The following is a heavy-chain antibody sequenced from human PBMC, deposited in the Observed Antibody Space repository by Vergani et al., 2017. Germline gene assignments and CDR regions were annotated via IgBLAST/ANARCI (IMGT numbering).Heavy chain of an antibody. D-gene: IGHD3-3*01. CDR2: IKQDGTEK. CDR1: GFTFSSYW. CDR3: ARDRSSTNYYDFWSGFDY. J-gene: IGHJ4*02. Sequence: EVQLVESGGGLVQPGGSLRLSCAASGFTFSSYWMSWVRQAPGKGLVWVSNIKQDGTEKYYVDSVKGRFTISRDNAKNSLYLQMNSLRAEDTAVYYCARDRSSTNYYDFWSGFDYWGQGTLVTVSS. V-gene: IGHV3-7*03.